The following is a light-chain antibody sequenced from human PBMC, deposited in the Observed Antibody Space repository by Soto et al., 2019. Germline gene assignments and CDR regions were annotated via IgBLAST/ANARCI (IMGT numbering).Light chain of an antibody. CDR3: QQYNSYPWT. CDR2: DAS. Sequence: DIQMTQSPSTLSASVGDRVTITCRASQSISSWLAWYQQKPGKAPTLLIYDASSLESGVPSRFTGSGSGTEFTLTISSLQPGDFAAYYCQQYNSYPWTFGQGTKVDIK. J-gene: IGKJ1*01. V-gene: IGKV1-5*01. CDR1: QSISSW.